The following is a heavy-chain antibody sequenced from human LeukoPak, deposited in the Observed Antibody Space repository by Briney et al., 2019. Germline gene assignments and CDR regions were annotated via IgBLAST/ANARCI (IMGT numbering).Heavy chain of an antibody. CDR1: GFTFSIYN. Sequence: GGSLRLSCAASGFTFSIYNMNWVRQAPGKGLEWVSSISSSSNYIYYADSVKGRFTISRDNAKNSLYLQMNSLRAEDTDVYYCARDVGASAPDAFDIWGQGTMVTGSS. CDR2: ISSSSNYI. CDR3: ARDVGASAPDAFDI. V-gene: IGHV3-21*01. D-gene: IGHD1-26*01. J-gene: IGHJ3*02.